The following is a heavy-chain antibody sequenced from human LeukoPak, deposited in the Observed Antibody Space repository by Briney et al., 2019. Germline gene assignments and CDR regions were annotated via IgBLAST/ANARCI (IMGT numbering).Heavy chain of an antibody. Sequence: PGGSLRLSCAASGFTFSSYGMHWVRQAPGKGLEWVAVISYDGSNKYYADSVKGRFTISRDNSKNTLYLQMNSLRAEDTAVYYCAKVTEAGYGDETLDYWGQGTLVTVSS. CDR1: GFTFSSYG. CDR2: ISYDGSNK. D-gene: IGHD4-17*01. CDR3: AKVTEAGYGDETLDY. J-gene: IGHJ4*02. V-gene: IGHV3-30*18.